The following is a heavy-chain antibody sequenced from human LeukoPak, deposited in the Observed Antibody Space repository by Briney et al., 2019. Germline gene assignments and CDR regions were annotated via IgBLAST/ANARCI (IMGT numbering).Heavy chain of an antibody. J-gene: IGHJ4*02. CDR3: AKQPLGGHPKEDY. CDR2: IRYDGSNK. Sequence: AGGSLRLSCAASGFTFSSYGMHWVRQAPGKGLEWVAFIRYDGSNKYYADSVKGRFTISRDNSKNTLYLQMNSLRAEDTAIYYCAKQPLGGHPKEDYWGQGTLVIVSS. V-gene: IGHV3-30*02. CDR1: GFTFSSYG. D-gene: IGHD3-16*01.